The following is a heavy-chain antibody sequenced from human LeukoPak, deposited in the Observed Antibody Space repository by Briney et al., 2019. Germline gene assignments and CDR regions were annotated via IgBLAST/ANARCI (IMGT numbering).Heavy chain of an antibody. V-gene: IGHV3-23*01. J-gene: IGHJ4*02. CDR1: GFTFSSYV. CDR2: ISGRGGST. Sequence: GGPLRLSCAASGFTFSSYVMSWVRQAPGKGLERVSSISGRGGSTFYADPVKGRFTISRDISTNIVYLQMDSLRVDDTAVYYCARHIDSSHYPFDYWGQGTLVTVSS. D-gene: IGHD6-13*01. CDR3: ARHIDSSHYPFDY.